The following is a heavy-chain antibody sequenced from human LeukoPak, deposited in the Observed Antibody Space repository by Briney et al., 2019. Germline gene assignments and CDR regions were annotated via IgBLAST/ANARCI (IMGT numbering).Heavy chain of an antibody. CDR1: GFTFSDYY. J-gene: IGHJ4*02. CDR3: ARENWNEYYFDY. D-gene: IGHD1-1*01. V-gene: IGHV3-11*06. CDR2: ISSSSSYT. Sequence: GGSLRLSCAASGFTFSDYYMSWIRQAPGKGLEWVSYISSSSSYTNYADSVKGRFTISRDNAKNSLYLQMNSLRAEDTAVYYCARENWNEYYFDYWGQGTLVTVSS.